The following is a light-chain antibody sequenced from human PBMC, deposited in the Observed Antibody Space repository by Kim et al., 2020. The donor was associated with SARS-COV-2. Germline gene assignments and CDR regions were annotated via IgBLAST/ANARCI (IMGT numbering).Light chain of an antibody. CDR3: QQYGSSRT. Sequence: LSPGERATPSCKASQSVSSSYLAWYQQKPCQAPRLLINGASSRATGIPDRFSGSGSGTDFTLTISRLDPEDFAVYYCQQYGSSRTFGQGTKVDIK. CDR2: GAS. CDR1: QSVSSSY. J-gene: IGKJ1*01. V-gene: IGKV3-20*01.